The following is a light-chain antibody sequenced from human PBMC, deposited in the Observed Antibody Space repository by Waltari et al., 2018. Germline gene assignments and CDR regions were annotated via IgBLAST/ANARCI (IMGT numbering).Light chain of an antibody. CDR2: VAS. Sequence: TQLTQSPSSLSASVGDRVTITRRASQGIRKSLAWYQQKPGQAPKVLIDVASTLQSGVPSRFSASGSGTDFTLTISSLQPEDFATYYCQQLDSYPITFGQGTRLDIK. V-gene: IGKV1-9*01. CDR3: QQLDSYPIT. CDR1: QGIRKS. J-gene: IGKJ5*01.